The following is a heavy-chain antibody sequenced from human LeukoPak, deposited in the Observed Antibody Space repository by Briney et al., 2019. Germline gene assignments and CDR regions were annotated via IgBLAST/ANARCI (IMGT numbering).Heavy chain of an antibody. D-gene: IGHD1-14*01. CDR3: ARGPRNDP. CDR1: GYPSTAYE. Sequence: GASVKVSCKTSGYPSTAYEINWIRQAAGQGLEWMGWVHPNTGNTAYAQRFQGRVIMTRDTSISTAYMELSSLTSNDSAVYFCARGPRNDPWGQGTLVTVSS. J-gene: IGHJ5*02. CDR2: VHPNTGNT. V-gene: IGHV1-8*01.